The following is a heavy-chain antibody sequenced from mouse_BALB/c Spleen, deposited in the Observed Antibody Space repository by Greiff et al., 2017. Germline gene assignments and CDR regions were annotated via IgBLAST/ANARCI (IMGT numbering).Heavy chain of an antibody. CDR1: GYTFTSYW. Sequence: QVQLQQPGAELVKPGASVKLSCKASGYTFTSYWMHWVKQRPGQGLEWIGEINPSNGRTNYNEKFKSKATLTVDKSSSTAYMQLSSLTSEDSAVYYCAREGYGNYPYYAMDYWGQGTSVTVSS. V-gene: IGHV1S81*02. J-gene: IGHJ4*01. D-gene: IGHD2-10*02. CDR2: INPSNGRT. CDR3: AREGYGNYPYYAMDY.